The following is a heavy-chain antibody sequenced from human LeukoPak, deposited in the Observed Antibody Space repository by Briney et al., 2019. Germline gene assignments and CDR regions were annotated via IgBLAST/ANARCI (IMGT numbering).Heavy chain of an antibody. Sequence: SETLSLTCTVSGGSISSYYWSWIRQPPGKGLEWIGYIYYSGSTNYNPSLKSRVTISVDTSKNQFSLKLSSVTAADTAAYYCARVRDSSGYQLYNWFDPWGQGTLVTVSS. V-gene: IGHV4-59*01. CDR3: ARVRDSSGYQLYNWFDP. J-gene: IGHJ5*01. CDR2: IYYSGST. CDR1: GGSISSYY. D-gene: IGHD3-22*01.